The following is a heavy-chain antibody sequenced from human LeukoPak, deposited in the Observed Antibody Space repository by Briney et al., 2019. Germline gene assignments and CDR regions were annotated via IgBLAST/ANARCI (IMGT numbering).Heavy chain of an antibody. CDR2: INPNSGGT. V-gene: IGHV1-2*04. CDR3: ARVLWFGALLYNWFDP. Sequence: VASVKVSRKASLYTLTGYFMHWVRQAPGQGVEWMGWINPNSGGTNYAQKLQGWVTMTRDTSISTAYIELSGLRSDVTAVYYCARVLWFGALLYNWFDPWGQGTLVTVS. D-gene: IGHD3-10*01. CDR1: LYTLTGYF. J-gene: IGHJ5*02.